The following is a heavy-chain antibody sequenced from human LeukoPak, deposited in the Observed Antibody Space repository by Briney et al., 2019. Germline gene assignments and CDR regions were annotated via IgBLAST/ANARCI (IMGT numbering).Heavy chain of an antibody. Sequence: GGSLRLSCAASGFTLSTYWMSWVRQTPGKWLEWVANIKQDGSEKYYVDSVKGRFSISRDNAKNSLYLQMNSLRAEDTAIYYCARDDLGVWGQGTLVTVSS. CDR2: IKQDGSEK. CDR3: ARDDLGV. V-gene: IGHV3-7*01. CDR1: GFTLSTYW. J-gene: IGHJ3*01.